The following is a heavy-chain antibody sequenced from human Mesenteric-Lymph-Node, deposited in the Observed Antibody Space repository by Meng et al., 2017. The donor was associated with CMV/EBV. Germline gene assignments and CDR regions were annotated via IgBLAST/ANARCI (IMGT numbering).Heavy chain of an antibody. CDR3: AKTQANCGGNCYTTGAFDI. D-gene: IGHD2-21*01. V-gene: IGHV3-23*01. CDR2: TSGSGGNT. J-gene: IGHJ3*02. Sequence: GESLKISCAASGFTFSSYAMSWVRQAPGKGLEWVSATSGSGGNTYYADSVKGRFTISRDNSKNTLYLQMNSLKASDTAMYYCAKTQANCGGNCYTTGAFDIWGQGTMVTVSS. CDR1: GFTFSSYA.